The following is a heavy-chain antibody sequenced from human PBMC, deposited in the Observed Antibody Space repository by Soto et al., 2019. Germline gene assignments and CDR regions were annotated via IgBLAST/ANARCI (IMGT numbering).Heavy chain of an antibody. CDR3: AKEGPITNWYFDY. V-gene: IGHV3-30*18. Sequence: QVQLVESGGGVVQPGRSLRLSCAASGFTFSNYGMHWVRQAPGKGLEWVIVISYDGNVAYYADSVKGRFTISRDNSKNTLDLKMNSFRTEDAAMYYCAKEGPITNWYFDYWGQGTLVTVSP. CDR2: ISYDGNVA. D-gene: IGHD1-1*01. J-gene: IGHJ4*02. CDR1: GFTFSNYG.